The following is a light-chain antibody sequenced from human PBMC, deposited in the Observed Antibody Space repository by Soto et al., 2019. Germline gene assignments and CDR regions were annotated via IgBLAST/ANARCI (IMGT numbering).Light chain of an antibody. CDR3: QQTFSPPYT. V-gene: IGKV1-39*01. CDR2: VAS. J-gene: IGKJ2*01. Sequence: DIQMTQSLSSLSASVGDTGTITCRASQSISNSLSWYQQKPGKAPKFLIYVASTLQRGVPSRFSGSGSGTDLTLTISSQQPEDVATYYCQQTFSPPYTFGQGTKLEIK. CDR1: QSISNS.